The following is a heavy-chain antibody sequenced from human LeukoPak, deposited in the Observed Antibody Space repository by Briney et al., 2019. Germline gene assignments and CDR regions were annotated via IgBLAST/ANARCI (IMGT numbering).Heavy chain of an antibody. CDR3: ARHSELDICSGSLSWFDP. CDR1: GDSITSSSYY. D-gene: IGHD2-15*01. CDR2: IFYTGKT. J-gene: IGHJ5*02. V-gene: IGHV4-39*01. Sequence: SETLSLTCAVSGDSITSSSYYWGWIRQSPEKGLEWIGSIFYTGKTHYNASLKSRVTISVDTFKNQFSLRLNSVTAADTAVYYCARHSELDICSGSLSWFDPWGQGTLVTVSS.